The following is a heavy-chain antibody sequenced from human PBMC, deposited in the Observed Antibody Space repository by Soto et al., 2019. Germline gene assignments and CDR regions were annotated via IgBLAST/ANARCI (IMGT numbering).Heavy chain of an antibody. CDR1: GFTFSSYG. CDR2: ISYDGSNK. Sequence: VQLVESGGGVVQPGRSLRLSCAASGFTFSSYGMHWVRQAPGKGLEWVAVISYDGSNKYYADSVKGRFTISRDNSKNTLYLQMNSLRAEDTAVYYCAKDSDIVATSGGMDVWGQGTTVTVSS. J-gene: IGHJ6*02. V-gene: IGHV3-30*18. CDR3: AKDSDIVATSGGMDV. D-gene: IGHD5-12*01.